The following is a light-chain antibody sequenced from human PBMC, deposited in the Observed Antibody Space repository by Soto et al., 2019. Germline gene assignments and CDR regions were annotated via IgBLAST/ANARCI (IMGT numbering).Light chain of an antibody. Sequence: EIVLTQSPATLSLSPGERATLSCRASQSIGTYLAWYQQKPGQAPRLLIYDASNRATGIPARFTGGGSGTDFTLTITSLEPEDFAVYYCQQYNDWPRTFGQGTKVDI. V-gene: IGKV3-11*01. CDR3: QQYNDWPRT. CDR1: QSIGTY. J-gene: IGKJ1*01. CDR2: DAS.